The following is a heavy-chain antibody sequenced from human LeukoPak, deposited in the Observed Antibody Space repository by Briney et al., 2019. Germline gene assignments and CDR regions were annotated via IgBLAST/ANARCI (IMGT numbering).Heavy chain of an antibody. V-gene: IGHV3-21*01. CDR1: GFTFSSYS. Sequence: PGGSLRLSCAASGFTFSSYSMNWVRQAPGKGLEWVSSISGSSTFIYYADSVKGRFTTSRGNAKNSLYLQMNSLRAEDTAVYYCARSLSSSWTQFDHWGQGTLVTVSS. CDR3: ARSLSSSWTQFDH. J-gene: IGHJ4*02. CDR2: ISGSSTFI. D-gene: IGHD6-13*01.